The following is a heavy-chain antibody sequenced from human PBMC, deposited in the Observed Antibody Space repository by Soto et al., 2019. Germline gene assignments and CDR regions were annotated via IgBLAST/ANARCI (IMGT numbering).Heavy chain of an antibody. CDR3: AKDDCSSTSCYLPYFDY. CDR2: ISGSGGST. Sequence: EVQLLESGGGLVQPGGSLRLSCADSGFTFSSYAMSWVRQAPGKGLEWVSAISGSGGSTYYADSVKGRFTISRDNSKNTLYLQMNSLRAEDTAVYYCAKDDCSSTSCYLPYFDYWGQGTLVTVSS. V-gene: IGHV3-23*01. CDR1: GFTFSSYA. D-gene: IGHD2-2*01. J-gene: IGHJ4*02.